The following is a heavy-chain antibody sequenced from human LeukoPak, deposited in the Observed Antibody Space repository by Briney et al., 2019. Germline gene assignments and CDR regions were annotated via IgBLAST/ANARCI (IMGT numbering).Heavy chain of an antibody. CDR1: GFTFSNYW. J-gene: IGHJ4*02. V-gene: IGHV3-74*01. Sequence: GGSLRLSCAASGFTFSNYWMHWVRQAPGKGLVWVSHINSDGSTTNYADSVKGRFTISRVNAKSTLYLQMNSLRAEDTAVYYCAGSFDYWGQGTLVTVSS. CDR2: INSDGSTT. CDR3: AGSFDY.